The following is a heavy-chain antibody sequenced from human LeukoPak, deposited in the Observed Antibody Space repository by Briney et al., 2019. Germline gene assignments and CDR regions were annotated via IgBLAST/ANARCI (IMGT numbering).Heavy chain of an antibody. D-gene: IGHD6-13*01. CDR3: ARGGPGIAAAGTGWFDP. CDR2: INHSGST. J-gene: IGHJ5*02. Sequence: SETLCLTCAVYGGSFSGYYWSWIRQPPGKGLEWIGEINHSGSTNYNPSLKSRVTISVDTSKNQFSLKLSSVTAADTAVYYCARGGPGIAAAGTGWFDPWGQGTLVTVSS. V-gene: IGHV4-34*01. CDR1: GGSFSGYY.